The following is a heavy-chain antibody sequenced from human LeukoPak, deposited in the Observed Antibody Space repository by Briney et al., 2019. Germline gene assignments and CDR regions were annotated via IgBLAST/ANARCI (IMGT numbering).Heavy chain of an antibody. CDR2: ISGSGGRT. D-gene: IGHD6-13*01. Sequence: GGCLRLSCAAAGCTVSSYAVKWVRQAAERGLGWVSAISGSGGRTYYAESVKGRFTISRDNSKNTLYLQMNSLRVEDTAVYYCAKAGPYTSSWGGTNDYWGQGALVTVSS. CDR1: GCTVSSYA. J-gene: IGHJ4*02. V-gene: IGHV3-23*01. CDR3: AKAGPYTSSWGGTNDY.